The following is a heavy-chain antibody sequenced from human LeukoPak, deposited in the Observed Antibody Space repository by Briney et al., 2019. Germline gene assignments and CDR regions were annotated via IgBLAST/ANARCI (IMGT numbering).Heavy chain of an antibody. Sequence: GASVKVSCKASGYTFSTYGISWVRQAPGQGLEWMGWISTYNGNTNYAQKVHGRVTITADESTSTAYMELSSLRSEDTAVYYCARGGNYFDYWGQGTLVTVSS. CDR1: GYTFSTYG. D-gene: IGHD6-13*01. V-gene: IGHV1-18*01. J-gene: IGHJ4*02. CDR3: ARGGNYFDY. CDR2: ISTYNGNT.